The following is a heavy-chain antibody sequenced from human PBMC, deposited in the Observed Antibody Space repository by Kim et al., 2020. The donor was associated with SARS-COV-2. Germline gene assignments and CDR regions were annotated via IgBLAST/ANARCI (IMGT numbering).Heavy chain of an antibody. Sequence: GGSLRLSCAASGFTFSSYAMHWVRQAPGKGLEWVAVISYDGSNKYCADSVKGRFTISRDNSKNTLYLQMNSLRAEDTAVYYCARVKGGSYFNAFDIWGQGTMVTVSS. D-gene: IGHD1-26*01. CDR3: ARVKGGSYFNAFDI. CDR1: GFTFSSYA. CDR2: ISYDGSNK. J-gene: IGHJ3*02. V-gene: IGHV3-30*04.